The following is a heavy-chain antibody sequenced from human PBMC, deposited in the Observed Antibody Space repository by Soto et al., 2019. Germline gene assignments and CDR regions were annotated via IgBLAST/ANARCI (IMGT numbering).Heavy chain of an antibody. D-gene: IGHD6-6*01. V-gene: IGHV1-2*04. J-gene: IGHJ6*02. Sequence: QVQLVQSGAEVKKPGASVKVSCKASGYTFTGYYMHWVRQAPGQGLEWMGWINPNSGGTNYAQKFQGWVTMTRDTSISTAYMELSRLRSDDTAVYYCARGIAARPAAYYYGTDVWGQGTTVTVSS. CDR2: INPNSGGT. CDR1: GYTFTGYY. CDR3: ARGIAARPAAYYYGTDV.